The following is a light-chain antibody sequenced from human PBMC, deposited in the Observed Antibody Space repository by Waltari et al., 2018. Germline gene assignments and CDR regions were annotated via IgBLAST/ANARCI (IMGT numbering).Light chain of an antibody. CDR2: GAS. Sequence: EIVLTQSPGTLSLSPGERATLSCRASQSVGKYLVWYQQKPGQAPRLLIYGASTRATGIPDRFSGSGSGTDFSLTISRLEPEDFAVYYCQNHVRLPVTFGQGTKVEIK. V-gene: IGKV3-20*01. J-gene: IGKJ1*01. CDR3: QNHVRLPVT. CDR1: QSVGKY.